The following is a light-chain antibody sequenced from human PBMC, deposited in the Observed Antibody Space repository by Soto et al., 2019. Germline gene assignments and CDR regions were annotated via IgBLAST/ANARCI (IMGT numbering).Light chain of an antibody. CDR3: QQYNNWPWT. Sequence: EIVMTQSPATLSVSPGERATLSCRASQSVSSNLAWYQQKPGQAPRLLIYGASTRATGIPARFSGSGSGTECTLTISSLQSEDFAVYYWQQYNNWPWTFGQGTKVEIK. CDR2: GAS. J-gene: IGKJ1*01. V-gene: IGKV3-15*01. CDR1: QSVSSN.